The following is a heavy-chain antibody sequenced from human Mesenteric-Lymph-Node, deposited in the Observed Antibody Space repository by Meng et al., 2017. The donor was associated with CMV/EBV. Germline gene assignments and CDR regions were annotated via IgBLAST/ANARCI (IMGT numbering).Heavy chain of an antibody. CDR2: INHSGST. CDR1: GGSFSGYY. J-gene: IGHJ4*02. CDR3: ARGSSYDILTGYFDY. Sequence: QVQLPQWGAGLLKPSETLSVTWAVYGGSFSGYYWNWIRQSPEKGLEWIGEINHSGSTTYNPSFTSRIIISVDTSTNQISLNMSSVTAADTAVYYCARGSSYDILTGYFDYWGQGALVTVSS. V-gene: IGHV4-34*01. D-gene: IGHD3-9*01.